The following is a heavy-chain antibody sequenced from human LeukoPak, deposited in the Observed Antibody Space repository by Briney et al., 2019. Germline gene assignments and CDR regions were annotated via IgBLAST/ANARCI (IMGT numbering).Heavy chain of an antibody. Sequence: ASVKVSCKASGYTFTSYAMNWVRQAPGQGLEWMGWTNTNTGNPTYAQGFTGRFVFSLDTSVSTAYLQISSLKAEDTAVYYCARERYDFWSGYYEIGYWGQGTLVTVSS. J-gene: IGHJ4*02. D-gene: IGHD3-3*01. CDR1: GYTFTSYA. V-gene: IGHV7-4-1*02. CDR2: TNTNTGNP. CDR3: ARERYDFWSGYYEIGY.